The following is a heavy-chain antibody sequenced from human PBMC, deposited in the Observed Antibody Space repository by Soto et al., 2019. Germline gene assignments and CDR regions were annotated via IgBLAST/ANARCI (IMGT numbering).Heavy chain of an antibody. D-gene: IGHD3-22*01. CDR1: GDSISSGGYY. J-gene: IGHJ5*02. CDR3: ARGYSSGYLGNWFDP. CDR2: IYYSGIT. Sequence: QVQLQESGPGLVKPSQTLSLTCTVSGDSISSGGYYWSWIRQHPGKGLEWIGHIYYSGITHYNSSLKSRVSISGDTSENQFSLKLSSVTAADTAVYYCARGYSSGYLGNWFDPWGQGTLVTVSS. V-gene: IGHV4-31*03.